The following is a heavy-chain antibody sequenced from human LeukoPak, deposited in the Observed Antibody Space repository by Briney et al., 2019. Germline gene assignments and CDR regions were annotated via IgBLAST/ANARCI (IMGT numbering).Heavy chain of an antibody. D-gene: IGHD3-10*01. V-gene: IGHV3-30*03. CDR2: XSYDGSNK. Sequence: GGSLRLSCAASGFTFSSYGMHWVRQAPGKGLXXXXXXSYDGSNKYYADSVKGRFTTSRDNSKNTLYLQMNSLRAEDTAVYYCARGGSMYYYYGMDVWGQGTTVTVSS. J-gene: IGHJ6*02. CDR3: ARGGSMYYYYGMDV. CDR1: GFTFSSYG.